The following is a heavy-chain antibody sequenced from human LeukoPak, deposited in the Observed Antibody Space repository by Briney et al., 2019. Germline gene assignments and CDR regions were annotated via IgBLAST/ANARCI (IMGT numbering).Heavy chain of an antibody. Sequence: ASVKVSCKASGYTFTGYYMHWVRQAPGQGLEWMGWINPNSGGTNYAQKFQGRVTTTRDTSISTAYMELSRLRSDDTAVYYCAREVAARLDYFDYWGQGTLVTVSS. CDR3: AREVAARLDYFDY. V-gene: IGHV1-2*02. D-gene: IGHD6-6*01. CDR2: INPNSGGT. CDR1: GYTFTGYY. J-gene: IGHJ4*02.